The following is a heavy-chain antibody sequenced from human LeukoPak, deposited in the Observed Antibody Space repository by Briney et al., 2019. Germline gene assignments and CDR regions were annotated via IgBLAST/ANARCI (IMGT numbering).Heavy chain of an antibody. CDR2: ISASGTIT. V-gene: IGHV3-48*03. CDR3: ARGRPLGANFWVY. J-gene: IGHJ4*02. CDR1: GFTFSSYE. Sequence: GGSLRLSCAASGFTFSSYEMNWVRQAPGKGLEWISYISASGTITHYADSVEGRFTISRDNAKNSLFLQMNSLRAEDTAVYYCARGRPLGANFWVYWGQGTLVTVSS. D-gene: IGHD3-16*01.